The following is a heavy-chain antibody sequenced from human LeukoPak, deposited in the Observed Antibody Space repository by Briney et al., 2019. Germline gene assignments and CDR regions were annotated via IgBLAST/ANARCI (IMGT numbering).Heavy chain of an antibody. CDR1: GFTFSSYS. D-gene: IGHD3-16*01. CDR2: ISSSSSYI. CDR3: ARDDPIMITFGGVIEH. J-gene: IGHJ5*02. Sequence: GGSLRLSCAASGFTFSSYSMNWVRQAPGKGLEWVSSISSSSSYIYYADSVKGRFTISRDNAKNSLYLQMNSLRAEDTAVYYCARDDPIMITFGGVIEHWGQGTLVTVSS. V-gene: IGHV3-21*01.